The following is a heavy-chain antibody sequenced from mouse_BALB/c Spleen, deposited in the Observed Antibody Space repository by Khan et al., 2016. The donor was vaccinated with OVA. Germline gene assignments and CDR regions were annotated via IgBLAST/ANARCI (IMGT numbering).Heavy chain of an antibody. CDR2: IWGDGST. J-gene: IGHJ4*01. Sequence: QVQLKESGPGLVAPSQSLSITCTVSGFSLTGYGVNWVRQPPGKGLEWLGMIWGDGSTDYNSALKYRLSISKDNSKSQVFLKINSLKADDTAMYYCASAYYGNYREAMDYWGQGTSVTVSS. CDR3: ASAYYGNYREAMDY. V-gene: IGHV2-6-7*01. CDR1: GFSLTGYG. D-gene: IGHD2-10*01.